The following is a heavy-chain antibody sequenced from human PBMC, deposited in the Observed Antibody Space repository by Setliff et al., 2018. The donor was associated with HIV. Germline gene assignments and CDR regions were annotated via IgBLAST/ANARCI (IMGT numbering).Heavy chain of an antibody. CDR1: GGIISSDSFF. Sequence: SETLSLTCTVSGGIISSDSFFWSWIQQPAGKGLEWIGHISATGSTNYNPSLKSRVTMSLDTSKDQFSLKLSSVTAADTALYFCTKGRLGQADYWGQGTLVTVSS. D-gene: IGHD4-17*01. V-gene: IGHV4-61*10. CDR3: TKGRLGQADY. CDR2: ISATGST. J-gene: IGHJ4*02.